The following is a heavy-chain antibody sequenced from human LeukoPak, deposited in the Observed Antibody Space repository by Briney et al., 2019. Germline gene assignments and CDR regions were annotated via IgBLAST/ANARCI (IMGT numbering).Heavy chain of an antibody. CDR2: IYYSGST. CDR3: ARDGFGDYYDSSGLFDY. J-gene: IGHJ4*02. CDR1: GGSISSSSYY. D-gene: IGHD3-22*01. V-gene: IGHV4-39*07. Sequence: SETLSLTCTVSGGSISSSSYYWGWIRQPPGKGLEWIGSIYYSGSTYYNPSLKSRVTISVDTSKNQFSLKLSSVTAADTAVHYCARDGFGDYYDSSGLFDYWGQGTLVTVSS.